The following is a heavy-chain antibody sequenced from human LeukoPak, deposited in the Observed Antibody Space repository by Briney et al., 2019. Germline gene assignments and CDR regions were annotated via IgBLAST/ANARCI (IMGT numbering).Heavy chain of an antibody. CDR3: ARDQVRWFDP. J-gene: IGHJ5*02. Sequence: PSETLSLTCTVSGGSISSSSYYWGWIRQPPGKGLEWIVSIYYSGSTYYNPSLKSRVTISVDTSKNQFSLKLSSVTAAGTAVYYCARDQVRWFDPWGQGTLVTVSS. CDR2: IYYSGST. V-gene: IGHV4-39*07. CDR1: GGSISSSSYY.